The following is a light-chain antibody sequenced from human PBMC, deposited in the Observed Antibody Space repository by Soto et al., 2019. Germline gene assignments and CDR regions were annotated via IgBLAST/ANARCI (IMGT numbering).Light chain of an antibody. J-gene: IGLJ2*01. CDR1: SSDVGSYNL. V-gene: IGLV2-23*01. Sequence: QSALTQPASVSGSPGQSITISCTGTSSDVGSYNLVSWYQQHPGKAPKLMIYEGSERPSGISNRFSGSKSGNTASLTISGLQAEDEADYYCCSYAGSTTVVFGGGTKATIL. CDR2: EGS. CDR3: CSYAGSTTVV.